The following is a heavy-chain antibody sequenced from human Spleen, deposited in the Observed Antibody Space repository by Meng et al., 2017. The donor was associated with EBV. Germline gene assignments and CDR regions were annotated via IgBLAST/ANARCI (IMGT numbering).Heavy chain of an antibody. CDR3: ARLGRGYSGYDTAY. CDR2: IHHRGSA. CDR1: GASNSSSNG. D-gene: IGHD5-12*01. J-gene: IGHJ4*02. Sequence: PLQQSGPGLVQPSGTLSLPGACSGASNSSSNGWTWVRQPPGKGLEWIGEIHHRGSANYNPSLKSRVTFSLDKSKNHFSLNLTSVTAADTAVYYCARLGRGYSGYDTAYWGQGTLVTVSS. V-gene: IGHV4-4*02.